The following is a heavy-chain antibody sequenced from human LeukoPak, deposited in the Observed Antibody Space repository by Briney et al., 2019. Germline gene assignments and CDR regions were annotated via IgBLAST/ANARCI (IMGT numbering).Heavy chain of an antibody. J-gene: IGHJ4*02. CDR1: GASISSGAYY. CDR3: ARDRTGYFFDD. CDR2: IYDSGTT. Sequence: SETLSLTCTVPGASISSGAYYWSWIRQHPGKGLEWIGYIYDSGTTYYNPSLKSRVTISLHTSESQFTLKLSSVTAADTAVYFCARDRTGYFFDDWGQGTLVTVSS. V-gene: IGHV4-31*03.